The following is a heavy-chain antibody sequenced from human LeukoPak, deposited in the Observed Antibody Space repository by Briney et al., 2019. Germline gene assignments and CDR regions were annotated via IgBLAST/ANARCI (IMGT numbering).Heavy chain of an antibody. CDR2: INPNSGGT. J-gene: IGHJ1*01. CDR1: GYTFTGYY. Sequence: ASVKVSCKASGYTFTGYYMHWVRQAPGQGREWMGLINPNSGGTNYAQTFPGRVPMTRDTSISTAYMELSRLRSDDTAVYYCARWGEDDSSGYCTFQHWGQGTLVTVSS. D-gene: IGHD3-22*01. CDR3: ARWGEDDSSGYCTFQH. V-gene: IGHV1-2*02.